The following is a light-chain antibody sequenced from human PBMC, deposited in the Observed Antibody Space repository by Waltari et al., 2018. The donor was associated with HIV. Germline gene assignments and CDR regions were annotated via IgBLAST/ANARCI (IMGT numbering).Light chain of an antibody. V-gene: IGKV2-30*01. Sequence: DVVMTQSPLLLPVTLGQPASISCNSSQSLVYTDGNTYLDWFQQRPGQAPRRLLYQVSKRDSGVPDRFSGSRSGTDFTLKIKTVATEDVATYYCMQGTHWPPYTFGQGTKLDI. CDR1: QSLVYTDGNTY. J-gene: IGKJ2*01. CDR2: QVS. CDR3: MQGTHWPPYT.